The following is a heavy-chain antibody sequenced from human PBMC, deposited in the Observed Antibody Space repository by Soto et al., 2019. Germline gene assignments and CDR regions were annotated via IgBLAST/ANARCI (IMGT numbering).Heavy chain of an antibody. CDR1: GGTFSSYA. V-gene: IGHV1-69*12. J-gene: IGHJ5*02. CDR2: IIPIFGTA. D-gene: IGHD3-22*01. Sequence: QVQLVQSGAEVKKPGSSVKVSCKASGGTFSSYAISWVRQAPGQGLEWMGGIIPIFGTANYAQKFQGRGTINADESTSTAYRELRSLRSEDTAVYYCARDDSSGYTSSGFDPWGQGTLVTVSS. CDR3: ARDDSSGYTSSGFDP.